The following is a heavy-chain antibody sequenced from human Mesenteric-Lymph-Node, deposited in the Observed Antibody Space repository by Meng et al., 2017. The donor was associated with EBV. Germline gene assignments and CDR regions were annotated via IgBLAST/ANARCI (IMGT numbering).Heavy chain of an antibody. V-gene: IGHV4-39*07. Sequence: LQESGPGLVKPSETLSLPCTVSGGSISSSSYYWGWIRQPPGKGLEWIGSIYYSGSTYYNPSLKSRVTISVDTSKNQFSLKLSSVTAADTAVYYCARDRGIAAADYWGQGTLVTVSS. CDR1: GGSISSSSYY. CDR3: ARDRGIAAADY. CDR2: IYYSGST. J-gene: IGHJ4*02. D-gene: IGHD6-13*01.